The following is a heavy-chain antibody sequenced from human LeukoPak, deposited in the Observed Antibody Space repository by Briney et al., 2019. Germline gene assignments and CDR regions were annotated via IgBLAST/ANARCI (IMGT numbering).Heavy chain of an antibody. J-gene: IGHJ1*01. CDR2: VTYSGIT. V-gene: IGHV4-59*11. CDR3: AGGYYFGS. D-gene: IGHD3-9*01. Sequence: SQTLSLTCSVSGADISSHYWCWIRQSPGKGLEWVASVTYSGITNYNPSLKCRVSMSVDTSKNQFSLKLSSVTVADTAVYFCAGGYYFGSWGQGILVAVSS. CDR1: GADISSHY.